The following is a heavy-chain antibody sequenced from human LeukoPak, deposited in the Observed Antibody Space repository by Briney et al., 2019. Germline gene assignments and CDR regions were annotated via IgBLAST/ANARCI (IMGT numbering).Heavy chain of an antibody. Sequence: GSLRLSCAASGFTFSSYWMSWVRQAPGKGLEWVANIKQDGSEKYYVDSVKGRFTISRDNAKNSLYLQMNSLRAEDTVVYYCAREGYFDWLFPDYWGQGTLVTVSS. V-gene: IGHV3-7*01. CDR1: GFTFSSYW. CDR3: AREGYFDWLFPDY. CDR2: IKQDGSEK. J-gene: IGHJ4*02. D-gene: IGHD3-9*01.